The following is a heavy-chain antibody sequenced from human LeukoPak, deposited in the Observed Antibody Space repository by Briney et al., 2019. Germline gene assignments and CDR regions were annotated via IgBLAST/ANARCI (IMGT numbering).Heavy chain of an antibody. D-gene: IGHD2-15*01. V-gene: IGHV3-23*01. CDR2: ISGSGGST. CDR1: GFTFSSYA. Sequence: GGSLRLSCAASGFTFSSYAMSWVRQAPGKGLEWVSAISGSGGSTYYADSVKGRFTISRDNAKNSLYLQMNSRRAEDTAMYYCVRDRGYCSGGTCYALWDYWGQGTLVTVSS. CDR3: VRDRGYCSGGTCYALWDY. J-gene: IGHJ4*02.